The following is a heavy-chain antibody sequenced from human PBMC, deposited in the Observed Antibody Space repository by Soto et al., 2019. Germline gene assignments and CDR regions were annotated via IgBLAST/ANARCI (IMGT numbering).Heavy chain of an antibody. D-gene: IGHD3-3*01. J-gene: IGHJ6*02. V-gene: IGHV5-10-1*01. Sequence: PGESLKISCKGSGYSFTSYWISWVRQMPGKGLEWMGRIDPSDSYTNYSPSFQGHVTISADKSISTAYLQWSSLKASDTAMYYCATARRRLEYYYYYGMDVWGQGTTVTVSS. CDR3: ATARRRLEYYYYYGMDV. CDR2: IDPSDSYT. CDR1: GYSFTSYW.